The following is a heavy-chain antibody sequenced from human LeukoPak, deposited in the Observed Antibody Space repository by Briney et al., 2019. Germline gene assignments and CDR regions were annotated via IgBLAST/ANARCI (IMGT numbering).Heavy chain of an antibody. CDR2: ISGRGNII. D-gene: IGHD3-3*01. CDR3: ARGLSVGVTFAFYL. J-gene: IGHJ3*01. V-gene: IGHV3-11*01. Sequence: GGSLRLSCAASGFSFSDYFLSWFRQAPGKGLEWVSYISGRGNIIYYADSVKGRFTISRDNAKNSLYLQMNSLRAEDTAVYFCARGLSVGVTFAFYLGAQGAMVPVSS. CDR1: GFSFSDYF.